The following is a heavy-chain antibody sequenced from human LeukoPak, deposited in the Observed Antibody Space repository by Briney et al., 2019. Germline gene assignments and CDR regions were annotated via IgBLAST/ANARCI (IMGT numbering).Heavy chain of an antibody. Sequence: SETLSLTCAVYGGSFINYYWSWIRLRPGKGLEWIGEVSHTGSTNYNPSLKSRVTISVDTSKNQFSLKLSSVTAADTAVYYCASVKAAAFDYWGQGTLVTVSS. D-gene: IGHD6-13*01. CDR3: ASVKAAAFDY. V-gene: IGHV4-34*01. J-gene: IGHJ4*02. CDR1: GGSFINYY. CDR2: VSHTGST.